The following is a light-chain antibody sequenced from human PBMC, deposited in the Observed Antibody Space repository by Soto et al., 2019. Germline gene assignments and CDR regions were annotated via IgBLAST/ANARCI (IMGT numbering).Light chain of an antibody. Sequence: DIQMTQSPSFVSASVGDRVTITCRASQAVSTWLAWYQQKPGDAPKLLIYAASTLQSGVPSRFSGSGSGTDFTLTIRSLQPEDFATYYCQQSNSFPRTFGGGPKVEI. CDR1: QAVSTW. CDR3: QQSNSFPRT. CDR2: AAS. V-gene: IGKV1-12*01. J-gene: IGKJ4*01.